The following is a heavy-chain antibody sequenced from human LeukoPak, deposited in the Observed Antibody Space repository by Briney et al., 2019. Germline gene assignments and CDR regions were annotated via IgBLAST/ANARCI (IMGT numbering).Heavy chain of an antibody. CDR2: INPSGGST. V-gene: IGHV1-46*01. CDR1: GYTFTSYY. J-gene: IGHJ6*02. D-gene: IGHD3-10*01. Sequence: ASVKVSCKASGYTFTSYYMHWVRQAPGQGLEWMGIINPSGGSTSYAQKFQGRVTMTRDTSTSTVYMELSSLRSEDTAVYYCARGGFYGSGSYSSYYYYGMDVWGQGTTVTVSS. CDR3: ARGGFYGSGSYSSYYYYGMDV.